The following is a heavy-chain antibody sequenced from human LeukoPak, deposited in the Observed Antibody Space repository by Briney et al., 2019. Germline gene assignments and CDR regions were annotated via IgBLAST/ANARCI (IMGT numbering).Heavy chain of an antibody. CDR3: ARQGLGYCTSTSCSPSRFLDNWFDP. CDR2: INHSGST. CDR1: GGSLSGYY. Sequence: PSETLSLTCAVYGGSLSGYYWSWIRQPPGKGLEWIGEINHSGSTNYNPSLKSRVTISLDTSKKQFSLKLNSVTAADTAVYYCARQGLGYCTSTSCSPSRFLDNWFDPWGQGTLVTVSS. J-gene: IGHJ5*02. V-gene: IGHV4-34*01. D-gene: IGHD2-2*01.